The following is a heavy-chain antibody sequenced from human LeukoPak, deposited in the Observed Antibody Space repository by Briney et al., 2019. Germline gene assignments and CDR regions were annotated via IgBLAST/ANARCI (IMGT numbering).Heavy chain of an antibody. Sequence: GGSLRLSCAASGFTFSSYGMSWVRQAPGKGLEWVSAISGSISSTYYADSVKGRFTISRDTSKNTLYLQMNSLRAEDTAVYYCAKDYDSSGYYYSPFDYWGQGTLVTVSS. J-gene: IGHJ4*02. CDR1: GFTFSSYG. V-gene: IGHV3-23*01. CDR2: ISGSISST. CDR3: AKDYDSSGYYYSPFDY. D-gene: IGHD3-22*01.